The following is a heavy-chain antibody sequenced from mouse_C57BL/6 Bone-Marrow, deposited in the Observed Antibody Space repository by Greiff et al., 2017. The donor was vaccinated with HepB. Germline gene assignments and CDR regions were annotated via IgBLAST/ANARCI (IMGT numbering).Heavy chain of an antibody. J-gene: IGHJ1*03. CDR1: GFTFSSYA. CDR2: ISDGGSYT. CDR3: ARDRRLLLSWSFDV. Sequence: EVKLVESGGGLVKPGGSLKLSCAASGFTFSSYAMSWVRQTPEKRLEWVATISDGGSYTYYPDNVKGRFTISRDNAKNNLYLQMSHLKSADTAMYYCARDRRLLLSWSFDVWGTGTTVTVSS. V-gene: IGHV5-4*01. D-gene: IGHD2-3*01.